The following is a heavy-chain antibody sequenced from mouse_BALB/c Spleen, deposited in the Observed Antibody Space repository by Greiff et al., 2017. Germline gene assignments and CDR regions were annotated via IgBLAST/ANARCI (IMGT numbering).Heavy chain of an antibody. J-gene: IGHJ4*01. D-gene: IGHD2-2*01. CDR2: ISSGSSTI. Sequence: EVQGVESGGGLVKPGGSLKLSCAASGFTFSSFGMHWVRQAPEKGLEWVAYISSGSSTIYYADTVKGRFTISRDNPKNTLFLQMTSLRSEDTAMYYCASIYYGYDYAMDYWGQGTSVTVSS. V-gene: IGHV5-17*02. CDR1: GFTFSSFG. CDR3: ASIYYGYDYAMDY.